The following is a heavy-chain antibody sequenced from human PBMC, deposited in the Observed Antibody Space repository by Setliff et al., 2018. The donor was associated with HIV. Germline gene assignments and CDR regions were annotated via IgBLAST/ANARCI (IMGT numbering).Heavy chain of an antibody. CDR2: ISSSSSYI. CDR1: GFTFSSYS. CDR3: ARGEPTILVVPAAFFDY. J-gene: IGHJ4*02. Sequence: GGSLRLSCAASGFTFSSYSVNWVRQAPGKGLEWVSSISSSSSYIYYANSVKGRFTISRDNAKKSLYLQMNSLRTEDTAVYYCARGEPTILVVPAAFFDYWGQGTLVTVS. D-gene: IGHD2-2*01. V-gene: IGHV3-21*01.